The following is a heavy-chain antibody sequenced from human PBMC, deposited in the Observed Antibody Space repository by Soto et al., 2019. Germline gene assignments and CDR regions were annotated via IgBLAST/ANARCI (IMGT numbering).Heavy chain of an antibody. CDR1: GGTFSSYA. CDR2: IIPIFGTA. V-gene: IGHV1-69*12. D-gene: IGHD3-22*01. Sequence: QVQLVQSGAEVKKPGSSVKVSCKASGGTFSSYAISWVRQAPGQGLEWMGGIIPIFGTANYAQKFQGRVTITADESTSTAYMELSSLRSEDTAVYYCARGAPHYYDSKRWGAFDIWGQGTMVTVSS. J-gene: IGHJ3*02. CDR3: ARGAPHYYDSKRWGAFDI.